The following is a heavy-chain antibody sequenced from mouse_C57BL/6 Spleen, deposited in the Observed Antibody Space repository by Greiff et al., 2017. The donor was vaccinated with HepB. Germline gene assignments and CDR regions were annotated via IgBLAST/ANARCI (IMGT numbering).Heavy chain of an antibody. J-gene: IGHJ4*01. CDR3: ARRRELSYAMDY. CDR1: GFTFSSYA. Sequence: EVKLVESGGGLVKPGGSLKLSCAASGFTFSSYAMSWVRQTPEKRLEWVATISDGGSYTYYPDNVKGRFTISRDNAKNNLYLQMSHLKSEDTAMYYCARRRELSYAMDYWGQGTSVTVSS. D-gene: IGHD6-2*01. CDR2: ISDGGSYT. V-gene: IGHV5-4*03.